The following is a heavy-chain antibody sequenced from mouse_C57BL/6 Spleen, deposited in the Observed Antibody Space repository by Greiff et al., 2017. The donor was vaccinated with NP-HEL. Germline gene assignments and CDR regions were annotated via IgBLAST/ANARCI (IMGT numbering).Heavy chain of an antibody. D-gene: IGHD2-2*01. CDR2: IYPGSGNT. Sequence: QVQLKESGAELVRPGASVKLSCKASGYTFTDYYINWVKQRPGQGLEWIARIYPGSGNTYYNEKFKGKATLTAEKSSSTAYMQLSSLTSEDSAVYFCAREDGYDRGFAYWGQGTLVTVSA. CDR1: GYTFTDYY. CDR3: AREDGYDRGFAY. J-gene: IGHJ3*01. V-gene: IGHV1-76*01.